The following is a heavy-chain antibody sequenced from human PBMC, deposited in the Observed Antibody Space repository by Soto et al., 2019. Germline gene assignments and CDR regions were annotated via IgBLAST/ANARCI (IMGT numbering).Heavy chain of an antibody. Sequence: GGSLRLSCAAPGFTFSSYSMNWVRQAPGKGLEWVSYISSSSTIYYADSVKGRFTISRDNAKNSLYLQMNSLRAEDTAVYYCARARVDTFYYYMDVWGKGTTVTVSS. CDR3: ARARVDTFYYYMDV. D-gene: IGHD5-18*01. CDR1: GFTFSSYS. J-gene: IGHJ6*03. CDR2: ISSSSTI. V-gene: IGHV3-48*01.